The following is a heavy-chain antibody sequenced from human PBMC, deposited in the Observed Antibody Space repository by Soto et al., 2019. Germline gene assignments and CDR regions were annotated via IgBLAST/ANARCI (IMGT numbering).Heavy chain of an antibody. Sequence: ASVKVSCKASGYTFTSYAMHWVRQAPGQRLEWMGWINAGNGNTKYSQKFQGRVTITRDTSSSTAYMELSSLRSEDTAVYYCARGVHYDISGYYYFYWGQGTLVTVSS. CDR1: GYTFTSYA. V-gene: IGHV1-3*01. J-gene: IGHJ4*02. CDR2: INAGNGNT. CDR3: ARGVHYDISGYYYFY. D-gene: IGHD3-22*01.